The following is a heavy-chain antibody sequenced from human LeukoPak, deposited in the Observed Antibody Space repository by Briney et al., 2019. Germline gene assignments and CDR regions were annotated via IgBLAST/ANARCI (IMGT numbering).Heavy chain of an antibody. Sequence: GGSLRLSCAASGFTFSSYAMSWVRQAPGKGLEWVSAISGSGGSTYYADSVKGRFTISRDNSKNTVYLQMNSLGAEDTAVYYCAKGHCISTTCYVYYFDYWGQGTLVTVSS. D-gene: IGHD2-2*01. CDR1: GFTFSSYA. V-gene: IGHV3-23*01. J-gene: IGHJ4*02. CDR3: AKGHCISTTCYVYYFDY. CDR2: ISGSGGST.